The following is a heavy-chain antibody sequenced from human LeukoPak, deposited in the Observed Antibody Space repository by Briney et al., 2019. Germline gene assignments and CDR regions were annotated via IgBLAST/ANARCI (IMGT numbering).Heavy chain of an antibody. V-gene: IGHV3-48*04. D-gene: IGHD3-16*01. Sequence: GGSLRLSCAASGFRLRSYSMNWVRQAPGKGLEWISYITSSSNIIYYADSVKGRFTISRDNAKNSLYLQMSNLRAEDTAVYFCARGGGLDVWGQGATVTVSS. CDR2: ITSSSNII. CDR1: GFRLRSYS. J-gene: IGHJ6*02. CDR3: ARGGGLDV.